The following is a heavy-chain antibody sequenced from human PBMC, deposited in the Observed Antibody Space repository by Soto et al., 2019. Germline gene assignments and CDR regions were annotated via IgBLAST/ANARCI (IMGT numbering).Heavy chain of an antibody. CDR1: GGSISSGGYY. Sequence: SETLSLTCTVSGGSISSGGYYWSWIRQHPGKGLEWIGYIYYSGSTYYNPSLKSRVTISVDTSKNQFSLKLSSVTAADTAVYYCARSPRGFGELLSRYYYMDVWGKGTTVTVSS. V-gene: IGHV4-31*03. J-gene: IGHJ6*03. D-gene: IGHD3-10*01. CDR3: ARSPRGFGELLSRYYYMDV. CDR2: IYYSGST.